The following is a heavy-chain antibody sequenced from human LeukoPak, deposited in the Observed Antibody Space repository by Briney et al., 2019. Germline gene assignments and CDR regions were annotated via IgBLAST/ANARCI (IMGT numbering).Heavy chain of an antibody. CDR1: GFTFSNFW. Sequence: GGSLRLSCAASGFTFSNFWMHWVRQAPGKGLVWVALIYGDGSFTRYADSVKGRFTISRDNAKNTVYLQMNSLRAEDTALYYCAKGLDNYYYYGMDVWGQGTTVTVSS. V-gene: IGHV3-74*01. D-gene: IGHD6-19*01. CDR3: AKGLDNYYYYGMDV. CDR2: IYGDGSFT. J-gene: IGHJ6*02.